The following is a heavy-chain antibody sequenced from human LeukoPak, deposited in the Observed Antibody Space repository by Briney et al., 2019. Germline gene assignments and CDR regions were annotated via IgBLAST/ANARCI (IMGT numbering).Heavy chain of an antibody. CDR3: ARDGPIVVVPAANYYYYGMDV. D-gene: IGHD2-2*01. CDR1: GYTFTSYG. CDR2: ISAYNGNT. J-gene: IGHJ6*04. Sequence: ASVKVSCKASGYTFTSYGISWVRQAPGQGLEWMGWISAYNGNTNYAQKLQGRVTMTTDTSTSTAYMELRSLRSDDTAVYYCARDGPIVVVPAANYYYYGMDVWGKGTTVTVSS. V-gene: IGHV1-18*04.